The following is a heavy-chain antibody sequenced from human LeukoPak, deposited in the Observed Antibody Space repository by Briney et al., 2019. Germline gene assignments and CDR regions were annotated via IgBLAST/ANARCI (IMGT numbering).Heavy chain of an antibody. D-gene: IGHD4-17*01. Sequence: PSETLSLTCTVSGGSISGYYWSWVRQPPGKGLEWIGVIYYSGSNNYNASLKSRGTISVDTSKNQFSLKLSSVSAADTAVYYCAGYATTVTTNDYWGQGTLVTVSS. J-gene: IGHJ4*02. V-gene: IGHV4-59*08. CDR3: AGYATTVTTNDY. CDR1: GGSISGYY. CDR2: IYYSGSN.